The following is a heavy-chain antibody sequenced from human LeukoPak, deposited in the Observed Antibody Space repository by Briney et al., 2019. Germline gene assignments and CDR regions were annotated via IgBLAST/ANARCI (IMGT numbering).Heavy chain of an antibody. CDR2: ISGNSDKT. V-gene: IGHV3-23*01. Sequence: PGGSLRLSCAASGFTFSTTGMSWVRQAPGKGLEWVSGISGNSDKTYYTDSVKGRFSVFRDNSRNTLYLQMNNVRVEDTALYYCAETAGSSGEWGQGTLVTVSS. J-gene: IGHJ4*02. D-gene: IGHD6-6*01. CDR1: GFTFSTTG. CDR3: AETAGSSGE.